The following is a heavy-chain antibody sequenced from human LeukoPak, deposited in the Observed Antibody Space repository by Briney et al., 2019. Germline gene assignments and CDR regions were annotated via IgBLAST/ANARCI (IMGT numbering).Heavy chain of an antibody. CDR3: ARMPGIPRKCTFDP. V-gene: IGHV4-39*01. J-gene: IGHJ5*02. Sequence: PSETLSLTCTVSGGSIRSSYYYWGWIRQPPGKGLEWIGSIYDSGSTYYNPSLKSRVTISVDTSKNQFSLKLSSVTAADTAVYYCARMPGIPRKCTFDPWGQGTLVTVSS. CDR1: GGSIRSSYYY. D-gene: IGHD6-13*01. CDR2: IYDSGST.